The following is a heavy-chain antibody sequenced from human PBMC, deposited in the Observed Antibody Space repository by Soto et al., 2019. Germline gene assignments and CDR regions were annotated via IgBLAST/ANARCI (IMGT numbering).Heavy chain of an antibody. J-gene: IGHJ6*01. CDR3: ARWWNDEEWVQTMDV. CDR2: IYYDGSNE. Sequence: GGSLRLSCGASGFIFSEYGMHWVRQAPGKGLEWVAVIYYDGSNEHYSESVRGRFTISRDNSKNMLYLEMNSLRAEDTAIYYCARWWNDEEWVQTMDVWGQGTTVTVSS. CDR1: GFIFSEYG. V-gene: IGHV3-33*01. D-gene: IGHD1-1*01.